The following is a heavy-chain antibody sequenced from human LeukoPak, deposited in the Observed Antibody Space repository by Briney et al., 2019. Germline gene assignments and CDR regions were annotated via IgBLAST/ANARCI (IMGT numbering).Heavy chain of an antibody. CDR2: ISGDGGRT. J-gene: IGHJ4*02. CDR3: AKDSNGPLGDY. CDR1: GFTFDDYA. Sequence: PGGSLRLSCAASGFTFDDYAMHWVRQAPGKGLEWVSLISGDGGRTYYADSVKGRFIISRDNRKNSLYLQMSSLRTEDTALYYCAKDSNGPLGDYWGQGTLVTVSS. V-gene: IGHV3-43*02. D-gene: IGHD2-8*01.